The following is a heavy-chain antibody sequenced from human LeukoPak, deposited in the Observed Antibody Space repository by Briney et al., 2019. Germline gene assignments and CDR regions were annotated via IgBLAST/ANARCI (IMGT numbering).Heavy chain of an antibody. CDR2: ISSSSSYI. CDR1: GFTFSSYS. Sequence: PGGSLRLSCAASGFTFSSYSMNWVRQAPGKGLEWVSSISSSSSYIYYADSVKGRFTISRDNAKNSLYLQMNSLRAEDTAVYYCARDSPGISPLFDPWGQGTLVTVSS. V-gene: IGHV3-21*01. CDR3: ARDSPGISPLFDP. J-gene: IGHJ5*02. D-gene: IGHD6-13*01.